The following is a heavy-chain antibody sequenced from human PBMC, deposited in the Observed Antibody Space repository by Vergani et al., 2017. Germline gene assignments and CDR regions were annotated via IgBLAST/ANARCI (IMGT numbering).Heavy chain of an antibody. D-gene: IGHD3-10*01. Sequence: QVQLVQSGAEVKKPGASVKVSCKASGYTFTGYYMHWVRQAPGQGLEWMGWINPNSGGTNYAQKFQGRVTMTRDTSKNQFSLKLSSVTAADTAVYYCARHKLLWFGELLVWFDPWGQGTLVTVSS. J-gene: IGHJ5*02. V-gene: IGHV1-2*02. CDR3: ARHKLLWFGELLVWFDP. CDR2: INPNSGGT. CDR1: GYTFTGYY.